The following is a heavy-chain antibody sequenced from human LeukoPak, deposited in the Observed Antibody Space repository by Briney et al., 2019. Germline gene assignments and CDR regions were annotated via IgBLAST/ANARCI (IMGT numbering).Heavy chain of an antibody. J-gene: IGHJ6*02. CDR2: IYYSGST. Sequence: SETLSLTCTVSGGSISSYYWSWIRQPPGEGLEWIGYIYYSGSTNYNPSLKSRVTISVDTSKNQFSLKLSSVTAADTAVYYCASAIVVVPDYYYYGMDVWGQGTTVTVSS. D-gene: IGHD2-2*01. CDR3: ASAIVVVPDYYYYGMDV. CDR1: GGSISSYY. V-gene: IGHV4-59*01.